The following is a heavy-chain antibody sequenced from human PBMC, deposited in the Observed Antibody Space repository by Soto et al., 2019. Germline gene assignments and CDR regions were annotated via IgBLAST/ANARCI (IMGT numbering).Heavy chain of an antibody. CDR3: GRVGPYDDMLPGEINWFDP. J-gene: IGHJ5*02. V-gene: IGHV4-30-2*01. CDR2: IYHSGST. CDR1: GGSISSGGYS. D-gene: IGHD3-9*01. Sequence: SETLSLTYAVSGGSISSGGYSWSWIRQPPEKGLEWIGYIYHSGSTYYNPSLKRRVTISVARSKNQFSLKLSSVAAADTAVYYCGRVGPYDDMLPGEINWFDPWGQGTLVTVSS.